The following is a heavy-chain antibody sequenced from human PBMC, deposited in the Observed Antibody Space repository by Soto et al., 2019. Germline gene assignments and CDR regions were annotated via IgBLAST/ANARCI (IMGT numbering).Heavy chain of an antibody. Sequence: APVKVSCKASGYTFNSYAMHWVRQAPGQRLEWMGWINAGNGNTKYSQKFQGRVTITRDTSASTAYMELSSLRSEDTAVYYCARDTLYYDSSGYPAYWGQGTLVTVSS. V-gene: IGHV1-3*01. CDR1: GYTFNSYA. CDR3: ARDTLYYDSSGYPAY. CDR2: INAGNGNT. D-gene: IGHD3-22*01. J-gene: IGHJ4*02.